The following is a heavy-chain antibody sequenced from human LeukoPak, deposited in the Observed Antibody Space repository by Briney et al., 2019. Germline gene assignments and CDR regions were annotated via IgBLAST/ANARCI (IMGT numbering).Heavy chain of an antibody. CDR2: ISYDGSNK. V-gene: IGHV3-30-3*01. Sequence: GGSLRLSCAASGFTVSGHPMSWVRQAPGKGLEWVAVISYDGSNKYYADSVKGRFTISRDNAKNSLYVQMNSLRADDSAVYYCARSSNGVYIQWGQGTLVTVSS. CDR1: GFTVSGHP. CDR3: ARSSNGVYIQ. J-gene: IGHJ4*02. D-gene: IGHD2-8*01.